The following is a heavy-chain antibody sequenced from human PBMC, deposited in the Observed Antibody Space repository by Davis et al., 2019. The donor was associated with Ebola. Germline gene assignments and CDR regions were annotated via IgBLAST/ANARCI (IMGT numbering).Heavy chain of an antibody. CDR2: IIPMFRSP. D-gene: IGHD2-2*01. J-gene: IGHJ6*02. Sequence: SVKVSCKASGYTFSSFAISWVRQAPGQGLEWMGGIIPMFRSPNSAQKFQGRVTMTTDTSTSTAYMELGHLRTDDTAVYFCARDGDIVVLPVAIGYYYYGMDVWGQGTTVTVSS. V-gene: IGHV1-69*05. CDR3: ARDGDIVVLPVAIGYYYYGMDV. CDR1: GYTFSSFA.